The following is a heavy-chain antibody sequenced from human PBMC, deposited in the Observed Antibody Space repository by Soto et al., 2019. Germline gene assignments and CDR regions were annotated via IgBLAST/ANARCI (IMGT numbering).Heavy chain of an antibody. CDR2: IASDGKNK. D-gene: IGHD6-13*01. J-gene: IGHJ4*02. CDR3: AKDGAIAAADYFFDY. Sequence: QVQLVESGGGVVQPGRSLRLSCAASGFTFSNHAIHWVRQAPGKGLEWVAVIASDGKNKRYADSVKGRFTISRDNSKNTVYLQMNSLRGEDTAVYYCAKDGAIAAADYFFDYWGQGSLDTVS. V-gene: IGHV3-30*18. CDR1: GFTFSNHA.